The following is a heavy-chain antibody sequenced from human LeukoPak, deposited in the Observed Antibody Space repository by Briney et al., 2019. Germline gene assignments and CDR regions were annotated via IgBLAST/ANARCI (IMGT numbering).Heavy chain of an antibody. V-gene: IGHV1-69*01. CDR1: GGTFSSYA. Sequence: SVKVSCKASGGTFSSYAISWVRQAPGQGLEWMGGIIPIFGTANYAQKFQGRVTITADESTSTAYMELSSLRSEDTAVYYCAGGESPGGYYYMDVWGKGTTVAASS. CDR3: AGGESPGGYYYMDV. D-gene: IGHD3-10*01. J-gene: IGHJ6*03. CDR2: IIPIFGTA.